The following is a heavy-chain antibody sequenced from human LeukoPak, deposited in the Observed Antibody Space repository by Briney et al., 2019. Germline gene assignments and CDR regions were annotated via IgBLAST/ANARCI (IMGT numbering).Heavy chain of an antibody. Sequence: PGGSLRLSCAASGFTFSSYWMHWVRQAPGKGLVWVSRIKSDGTYTSYAGSVKGRFTISRDNAKNTLYMKMKSLRAEDTAVYYCASALPGIAVAGPPLGYWGQGTLVTVSS. D-gene: IGHD6-19*01. V-gene: IGHV3-74*01. CDR1: GFTFSSYW. CDR2: IKSDGTYT. CDR3: ASALPGIAVAGPPLGY. J-gene: IGHJ4*02.